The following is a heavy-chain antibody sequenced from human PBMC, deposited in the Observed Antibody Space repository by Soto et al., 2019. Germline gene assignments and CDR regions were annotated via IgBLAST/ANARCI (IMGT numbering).Heavy chain of an antibody. D-gene: IGHD3-10*01. CDR2: ISNGRSNK. J-gene: IGHJ4*02. V-gene: IGHV3-33*08. CDR3: AREIYGALDY. CDR1: GFTFSSYS. Sequence: GGSLRLSCAASGFTFSSYSMNWVRQAPGKGLEWVAFISNGRSNKYYADSVKGRFTISRDNSKNTLYLQMNSLRAEDTAVYYCAREIYGALDYWGQGTLVTVSS.